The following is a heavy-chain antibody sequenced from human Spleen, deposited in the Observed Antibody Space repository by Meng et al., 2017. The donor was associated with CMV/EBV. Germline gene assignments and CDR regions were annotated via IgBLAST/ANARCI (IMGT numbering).Heavy chain of an antibody. CDR3: TTDGYYYDSSGTDY. V-gene: IGHV3-15*01. CDR2: IKSKDDGGTT. Sequence: GESLKISCAASGFTFSNAWMSWVRQAPGKGLEWVGRIKSKDDGGTTDYAAPVKGRFNISRDDSKNTMYMQMNSLKTEDTAVSYCTTDGYYYDSSGTDYWGQGTLVTVSS. D-gene: IGHD3-22*01. CDR1: GFTFSNAW. J-gene: IGHJ4*02.